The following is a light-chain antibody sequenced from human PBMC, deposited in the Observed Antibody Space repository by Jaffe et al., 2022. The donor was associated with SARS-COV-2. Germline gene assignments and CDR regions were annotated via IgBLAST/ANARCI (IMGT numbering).Light chain of an antibody. Sequence: DIVMTQSPLSLPVTPGEPASISCRSSQSLRHINGNNYLDWYLQKPGQSPQLLIYLGSYRASGVPDRFSGSGSGTDFTLKISRVEAEDVGVYYCMQALQPPWTFGQGTKVEIK. CDR3: MQALQPPWT. V-gene: IGKV2-28*01. J-gene: IGKJ1*01. CDR2: LGS. CDR1: QSLRHINGNNY.